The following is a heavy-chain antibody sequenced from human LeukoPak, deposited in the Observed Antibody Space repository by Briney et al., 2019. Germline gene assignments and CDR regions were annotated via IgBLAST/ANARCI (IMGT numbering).Heavy chain of an antibody. Sequence: GGSLRLSCAASGFTFSSYAMSWVRQAPGKRLEWVSAISGSGGSTYYADSVKGRFTISRDNSKNTLYLQMNSLRAEDTAVYYCAVNPNYDSSGYSVFLYWGQGTLVTVSS. CDR2: ISGSGGST. CDR3: AVNPNYDSSGYSVFLY. D-gene: IGHD3-22*01. J-gene: IGHJ4*02. V-gene: IGHV3-23*01. CDR1: GFTFSSYA.